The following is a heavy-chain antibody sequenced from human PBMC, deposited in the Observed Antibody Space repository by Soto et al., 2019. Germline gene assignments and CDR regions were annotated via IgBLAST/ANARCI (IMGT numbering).Heavy chain of an antibody. V-gene: IGHV4-59*01. CDR1: GGSISSYY. CDR2: IYYSGST. J-gene: IGHJ4*02. D-gene: IGHD3-9*01. CDR3: ASTYVLRYFDWFGFDY. Sequence: SETLSLTCTVSGGSISSYYWSWIRQPPGKGLEWIGYIYYSGSTNYNPSLKSRVTISVDTSKNQFSLKLSSVTAADTAVYYCASTYVLRYFDWFGFDYWGQGTLVTVSS.